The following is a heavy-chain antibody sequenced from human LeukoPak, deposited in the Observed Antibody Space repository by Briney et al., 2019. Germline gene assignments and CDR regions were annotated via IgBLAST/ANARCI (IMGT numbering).Heavy chain of an antibody. CDR3: ARDGSSTSCYHDY. V-gene: IGHV1-2*02. J-gene: IGHJ4*02. CDR1: GYTFTDYY. D-gene: IGHD2-2*01. Sequence: ASVKVSCKASGYTFTDYYMHWVRQAPGQGLEWVGWINPNNGGTKYAQKFQGRVTMTRDTSISTAYMELSRLRSDDTAVYYCARDGSSTSCYHDYWGQGTLVTVSS. CDR2: INPNNGGT.